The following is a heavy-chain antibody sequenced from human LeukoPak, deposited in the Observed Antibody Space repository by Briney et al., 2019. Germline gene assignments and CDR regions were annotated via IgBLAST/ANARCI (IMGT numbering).Heavy chain of an antibody. CDR3: AKVRTGFFDY. CDR2: ISGSGGST. J-gene: IGHJ4*02. CDR1: GFTFSSYA. V-gene: IGHV3-23*01. Sequence: GGSLRLSCAASGFTFSSYAMSWVRQAPGKGLEWVSTISGSGGSTYYADSVKGRFIISRDNSKNTLYLQMNSLRAEDTAVYYCAKVRTGFFDYWGQGTLVTVSS. D-gene: IGHD1-1*01.